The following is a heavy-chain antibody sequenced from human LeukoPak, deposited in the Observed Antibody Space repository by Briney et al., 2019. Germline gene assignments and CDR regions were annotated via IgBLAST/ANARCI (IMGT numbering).Heavy chain of an antibody. CDR1: GYTFTGYY. D-gene: IGHD3-22*01. CDR2: INPNSGGT. Sequence: ASVTVSCKASGYTFTGYYMHWVRQAPGQGLEWMGWINPNSGGTNYAQKFQGRVTMARDTSISTAYMELSRLRSDDTAVYYCAREKSSYYYDSSGYDPDLGYWGQGTLVTVSS. J-gene: IGHJ4*02. V-gene: IGHV1-2*02. CDR3: AREKSSYYYDSSGYDPDLGY.